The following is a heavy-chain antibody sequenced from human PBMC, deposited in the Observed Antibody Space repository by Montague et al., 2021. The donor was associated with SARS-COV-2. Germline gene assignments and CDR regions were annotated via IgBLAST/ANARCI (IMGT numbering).Heavy chain of an antibody. J-gene: IGHJ6*03. D-gene: IGHD1-14*01. CDR1: GGSFSGYY. Sequence: SETLSLTCAVSGGSFSGYYYYWIRHPPAPGQELIWEINLSGSTNYNSSLSLRGTISVDTSKNQFSLKLSSVTAADTAVYYCARGRASRTHYYYMDVWGKGTTVTVSS. V-gene: IGHV4-34*01. CDR3: ARGRASRTHYYYMDV. CDR2: INLSGST.